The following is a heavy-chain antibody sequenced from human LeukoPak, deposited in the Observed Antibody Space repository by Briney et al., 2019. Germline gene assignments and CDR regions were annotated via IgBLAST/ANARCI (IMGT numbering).Heavy chain of an antibody. CDR1: GYTFTSYA. V-gene: IGHV1-3*01. Sequence: ASVKVSCKASGYTFTSYAMHWVRQAPGQRLEWMGWINAGNGNTKYSQKFQGRVTITRDTSASTAYMELSSLRSEDTAVYYCARSYDILTAPWFDWGQGTLVTVSS. CDR3: ARSYDILTAPWFD. J-gene: IGHJ4*02. D-gene: IGHD3-9*01. CDR2: INAGNGNT.